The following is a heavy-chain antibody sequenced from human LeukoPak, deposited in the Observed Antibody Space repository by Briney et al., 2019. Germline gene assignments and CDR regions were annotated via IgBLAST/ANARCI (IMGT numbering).Heavy chain of an antibody. V-gene: IGHV3-21*04. CDR3: ARGYGILYPFDY. CDR2: ISSSSSYI. Sequence: GGSLRLSCAASGFTFSSYSMNWVRQAPGKGLEWVSSISSSSSYIYYADSVKGRFTISRDNAKNSLYLQMNSLRAEDTAVYYCARGYGILYPFDYWGQGTLVTVSS. J-gene: IGHJ4*02. D-gene: IGHD2-8*01. CDR1: GFTFSSYS.